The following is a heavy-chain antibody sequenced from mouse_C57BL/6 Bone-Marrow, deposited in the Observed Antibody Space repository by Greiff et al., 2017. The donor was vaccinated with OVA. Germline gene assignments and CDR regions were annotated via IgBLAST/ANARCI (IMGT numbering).Heavy chain of an antibody. V-gene: IGHV1-81*01. CDR1: GYTFTSYG. Sequence: QVHVKQSGAELARPGASVKLSCKASGYTFTSYGISWVKQSTGQGLEWIGEIYPRSGNTYYNEKFKGKATLTADKSSSTAYMELRSLTSEDSAVYFCARSTTVVPMDYWGQGTSVTVSS. CDR2: IYPRSGNT. J-gene: IGHJ4*01. CDR3: ARSTTVVPMDY. D-gene: IGHD1-1*01.